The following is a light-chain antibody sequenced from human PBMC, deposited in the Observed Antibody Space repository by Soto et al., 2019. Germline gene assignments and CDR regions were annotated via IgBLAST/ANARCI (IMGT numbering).Light chain of an antibody. CDR3: AAWDDHLTVV. V-gene: IGLV1-44*01. Sequence: QAVLTQPPSASGTPGQRVTISCSGSSSNIGSNTVNWYQQLPGTAPKLLIYSNNQRPSGVPDRFSGSKSGTSASLAISGLQSEDEADYYCAAWDDHLTVVFGGGTKLTVL. J-gene: IGLJ2*01. CDR1: SSNIGSNT. CDR2: SNN.